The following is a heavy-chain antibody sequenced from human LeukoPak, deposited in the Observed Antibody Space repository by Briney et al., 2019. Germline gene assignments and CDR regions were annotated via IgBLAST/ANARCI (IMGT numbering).Heavy chain of an antibody. V-gene: IGHV3-23*01. CDR3: AKARSGWYRFDY. CDR1: GFTFGSYA. Sequence: GGSLRLSCAASGFTFGSYAMSWVRQAPGKGLEWVSSTSGSGGSTYYADSVKGRFTISRDNSKNTLYLQMNSLRAEDTAVYYCAKARSGWYRFDYWGQGTLVTVSS. J-gene: IGHJ4*02. CDR2: TSGSGGST. D-gene: IGHD6-19*01.